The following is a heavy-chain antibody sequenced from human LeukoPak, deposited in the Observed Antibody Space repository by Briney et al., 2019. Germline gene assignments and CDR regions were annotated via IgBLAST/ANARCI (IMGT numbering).Heavy chain of an antibody. CDR3: ARDYGDYFDY. CDR2: IYYSGST. CDR1: GGSISSGDYY. Sequence: SETLSLTCIVSGGSISSGDYYWSWIRQPPGKGLEWIGYIYYSGSTNYNPSLKSRVIISVDTSKNQFSLKLSSVAAADTAVYYCARDYGDYFDYWGQGTLVTVSS. D-gene: IGHD4-17*01. V-gene: IGHV4-61*08. J-gene: IGHJ4*02.